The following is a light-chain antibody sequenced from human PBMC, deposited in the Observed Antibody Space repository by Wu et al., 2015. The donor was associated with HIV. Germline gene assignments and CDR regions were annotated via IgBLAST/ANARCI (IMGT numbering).Light chain of an antibody. V-gene: IGKV3-20*01. J-gene: IGKJ3*01. Sequence: EIVLTQSPGTLSLSAGERATLSCRASQNIDSSFLAWYQQRPGQAPRLLIYHASTRATGIPDRFSGSGSGTDFTLTISRLEPEDFAVYYCQQYGSSLPFTFGPGTKVDIK. CDR2: HAS. CDR3: QQYGSSLPFT. CDR1: QNIDSSF.